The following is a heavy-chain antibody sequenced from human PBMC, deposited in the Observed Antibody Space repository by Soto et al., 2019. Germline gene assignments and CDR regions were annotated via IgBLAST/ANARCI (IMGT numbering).Heavy chain of an antibody. D-gene: IGHD2-15*01. V-gene: IGHV3-30*18. CDR1: GFTFSSYG. CDR3: AKSAGGYYYYRVDV. CDR2: ISYDGSNK. J-gene: IGHJ6*02. Sequence: GGSLRLSCAASGFTFSSYGMHWVRQAPGKGLEWVAVISYDGSNKYYADSVKGRFTISRDNSKNTLYLQMNSLRAEDTAVYYCAKSAGGYYYYRVDVWGQGTTVTVSS.